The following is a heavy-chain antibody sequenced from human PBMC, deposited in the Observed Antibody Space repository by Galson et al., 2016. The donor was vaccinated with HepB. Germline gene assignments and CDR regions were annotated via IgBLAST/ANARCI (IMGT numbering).Heavy chain of an antibody. CDR1: GGSISSSGFY. CDR3: ARHSGVISRTNQGIDY. V-gene: IGHV4-39*01. Sequence: ETLSLTCTVSGGSISSSGFYWAWFRQPPGKGLEWIGSIYYTGSTSYYESLKSRVTISVDTSKIQFSLPLRSVTAADTAVYYCARHSGVISRTNQGIDYGGQGTLATVSS. CDR2: IYYTGST. D-gene: IGHD2-2*01. J-gene: IGHJ4*02.